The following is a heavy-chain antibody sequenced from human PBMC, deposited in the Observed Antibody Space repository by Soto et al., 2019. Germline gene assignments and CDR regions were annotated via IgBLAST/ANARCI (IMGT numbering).Heavy chain of an antibody. J-gene: IGHJ3*01. V-gene: IGHV6-1*01. Sequence: QGQLQQSGPGLVKPSQTLSLTCAISGDSVSSDITSWNWIRQSPSRGLEWLGRTYYRSKWFHDYGASVKSRITINPDTSKNKFSLELNSMTPEDTAVYYCARANALDVWGQGTVVTVSS. CDR2: TYYRSKWFH. CDR1: GDSVSSDITS. CDR3: ARANALDV.